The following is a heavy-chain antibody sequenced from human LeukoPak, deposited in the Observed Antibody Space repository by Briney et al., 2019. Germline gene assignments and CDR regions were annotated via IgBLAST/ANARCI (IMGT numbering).Heavy chain of an antibody. CDR3: ARVGAVAGNFDY. V-gene: IGHV3-7*01. D-gene: IGHD6-19*01. CDR1: GFTFSSYW. CDR2: IKQDGSEK. Sequence: PGGSLRLSCAAPGFTFSSYWMSWVRQAPGKGLEWVANIKQDGSEKYYVDSVKGRFTISRDNAKNSLYLQMNSLRAEDTAVYYCARVGAVAGNFDYWGQGTLVTVSS. J-gene: IGHJ4*02.